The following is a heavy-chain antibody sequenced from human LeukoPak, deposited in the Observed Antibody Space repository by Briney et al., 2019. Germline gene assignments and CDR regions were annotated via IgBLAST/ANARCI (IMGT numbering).Heavy chain of an antibody. CDR3: ACSGGDLEYFQH. CDR1: GYTFTGYY. V-gene: IGHV1-2*02. CDR2: INPNSGGT. Sequence: ASVKVSCKASGYTFTGYYMHWVRQAPGQGHEWMGWINPNSGGTNYAQKFQGRVTMTRDTSISTAYMELSRLRSEDTAVYYCACSGGDLEYFQHWGQGTLVTVSS. J-gene: IGHJ1*01. D-gene: IGHD2-21*02.